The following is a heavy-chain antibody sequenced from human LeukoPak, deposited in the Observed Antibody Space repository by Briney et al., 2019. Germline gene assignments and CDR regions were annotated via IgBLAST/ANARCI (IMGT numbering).Heavy chain of an antibody. CDR2: INPNSGGT. J-gene: IGHJ5*02. CDR3: ARDGSDNWNPNWFDP. D-gene: IGHD1-20*01. V-gene: IGHV1-2*02. CDR1: GYTFTGYY. Sequence: ASVKVSCKASGYTFTGYYMHWVRQAPGQGLEWMGWINPNSGGTNYAQSFQGRVTMTRDTSITTAYMELSRLRSDDTAVYYCARDGSDNWNPNWFDPWGQGTLVTVSS.